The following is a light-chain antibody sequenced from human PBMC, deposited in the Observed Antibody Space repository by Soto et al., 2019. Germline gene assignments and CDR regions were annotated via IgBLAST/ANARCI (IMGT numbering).Light chain of an antibody. CDR2: DVT. CDR1: SSDVGGYNS. Sequence: ALTQRASVSGSPGQSITISCTGTSSDVGGYNSVSWYRQDPGKAPKLMIYDVTNRPSGVSNRFSGSKSGNTASLTISGLQAEDEADYYCSSFTSSITYVFGTGTKVTVL. J-gene: IGLJ1*01. CDR3: SSFTSSITYV. V-gene: IGLV2-14*01.